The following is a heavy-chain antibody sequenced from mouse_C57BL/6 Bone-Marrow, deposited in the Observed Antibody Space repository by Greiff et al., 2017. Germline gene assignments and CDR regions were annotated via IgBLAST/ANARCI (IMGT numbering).Heavy chain of an antibody. Sequence: EVQLVESGGDLVKPGGSLKLSCAASGFTFSSYGMSWVRQTPDKRLEWVATISSGGSYTYYPDSVKGRFTISRDNAKNTLYLQMSSLKSEDTAMYYCARRGMVYWGQGTSVTVSS. CDR3: ARRGMVY. J-gene: IGHJ4*01. V-gene: IGHV5-6*01. CDR2: ISSGGSYT. CDR1: GFTFSSYG.